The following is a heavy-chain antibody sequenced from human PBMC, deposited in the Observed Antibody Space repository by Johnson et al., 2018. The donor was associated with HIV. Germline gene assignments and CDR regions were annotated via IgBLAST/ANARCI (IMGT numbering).Heavy chain of an antibody. V-gene: IGHV3-30*14. CDR2: ISFDGSNE. D-gene: IGHD3-22*01. Sequence: QEQLVESGGGVVQPGRSVRLSCAASGLSFSDYGMHWVRQAPGKGLELVAVISFDGSNEYYTDSVKGRFTISRDNSKNTLYLQMNRLRAEDTAVYYFARAYYDSRGYYPHAFHVWGQGTVVTVSS. CDR1: GLSFSDYG. CDR3: ARAYYDSRGYYPHAFHV. J-gene: IGHJ3*01.